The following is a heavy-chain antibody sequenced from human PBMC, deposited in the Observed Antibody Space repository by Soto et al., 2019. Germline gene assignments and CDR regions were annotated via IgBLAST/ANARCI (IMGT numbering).Heavy chain of an antibody. D-gene: IGHD3-22*01. V-gene: IGHV3-30-3*01. Sequence: QVQLVESGGGVVQPGKSLRLSCAASGFSLSDNPMHWVRQAPGERLEWVALISNDGNNRQYADSVKGRYTISRDISENTLYLLMNSLRPEDTAVFYCAREDHSSGHAGTFQRWGQGTLVIVSS. J-gene: IGHJ1*01. CDR1: GFSLSDNP. CDR2: ISNDGNNR. CDR3: AREDHSSGHAGTFQR.